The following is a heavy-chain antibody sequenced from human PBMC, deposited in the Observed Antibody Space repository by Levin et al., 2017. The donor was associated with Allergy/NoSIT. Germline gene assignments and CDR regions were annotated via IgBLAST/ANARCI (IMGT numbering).Heavy chain of an antibody. CDR3: ARDRPALAAMAYFDY. J-gene: IGHJ4*02. CDR1: GFTFSSYW. V-gene: IGHV3-7*04. CDR2: IKQDGSEK. D-gene: IGHD2-2*01. Sequence: GGSLRLSCAASGFTFSSYWMSWVRQAPGKGLEWVANIKQDGSEKYYVDSVKGRFTISRDNAKNSLYLEMNSLRAEDTAVYYCARDRPALAAMAYFDYWGQGTLVTVSS.